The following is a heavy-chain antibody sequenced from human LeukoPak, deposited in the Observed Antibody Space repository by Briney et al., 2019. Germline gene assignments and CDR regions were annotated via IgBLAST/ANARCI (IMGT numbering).Heavy chain of an antibody. V-gene: IGHV3-23*01. CDR2: ISGSGDKT. CDR1: GFXFSNYA. D-gene: IGHD2-2*02. CDR3: AKDEMYCSTTSCYNIY. Sequence: GGSLRLSCAASGFXFSNYAITWVRQAPGKGLEWVSIISGSGDKTYYADSVKGRFTISRDNSKNTLNLQMNSLRAEDTAVYYCAKDEMYCSTTSCYNIYWGQGSLVTVSS. J-gene: IGHJ4*02.